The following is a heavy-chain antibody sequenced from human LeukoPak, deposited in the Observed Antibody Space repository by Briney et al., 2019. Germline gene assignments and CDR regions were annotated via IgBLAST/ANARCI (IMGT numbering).Heavy chain of an antibody. D-gene: IGHD3-3*01. V-gene: IGHV3-48*01. CDR2: ISSSSSTI. J-gene: IGHJ5*02. Sequence: QPGGSLRLSCAASGFTFSSYSMNWVRQAPGKGLEWVSYISSSSSTIYYAYSVKGLFTISRDNAKNSLYLQMNSLRAEDTAVYYCARDWTEAIPYYDFWSGYPNWFDPWGQGTLVTVSS. CDR3: ARDWTEAIPYYDFWSGYPNWFDP. CDR1: GFTFSSYS.